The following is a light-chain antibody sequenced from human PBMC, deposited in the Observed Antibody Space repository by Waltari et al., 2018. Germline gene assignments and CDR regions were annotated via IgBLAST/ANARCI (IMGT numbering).Light chain of an antibody. Sequence: IQMTQSPSSLSASVGDRVTITCRASQTIRSNLNWYQQKAGKAPKLLMYAASSLQSGVPSRFSGSGSGTDFTLTISSLQPEDFATYYCQQSYSTPLTFGGGTKVEIK. V-gene: IGKV1-39*01. CDR3: QQSYSTPLT. CDR2: AAS. J-gene: IGKJ4*01. CDR1: QTIRSN.